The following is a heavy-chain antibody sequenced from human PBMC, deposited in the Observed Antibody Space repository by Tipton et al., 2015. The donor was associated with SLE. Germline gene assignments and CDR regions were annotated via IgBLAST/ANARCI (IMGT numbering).Heavy chain of an antibody. Sequence: TLSLTCTVSGDSISNSYWSWIRQPPGKGLEWIGYFYTQSTNYNPSLESRVTTSVDTSKNQFSLKLSSVTAADTAVYYCARHDRNLYYYGSGPPPGWFDPWGQGTLVTVSS. J-gene: IGHJ5*02. D-gene: IGHD3-10*01. CDR3: ARHDRNLYYYGSGPPPGWFDP. V-gene: IGHV4-4*08. CDR1: GDSISNSY. CDR2: FYTQST.